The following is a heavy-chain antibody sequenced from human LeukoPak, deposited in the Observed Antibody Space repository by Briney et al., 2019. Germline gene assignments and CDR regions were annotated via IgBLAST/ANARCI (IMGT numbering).Heavy chain of an antibody. Sequence: GGSLRLSCAASGFTFSSYGMHWVRKAPGKGLEWVAVISYDGSNKYYADSVKGRFTISRDNSKNTLYLQMNSLRAEDTALYYCAKDAFGESYYGMDVWGQGTTVTVSS. J-gene: IGHJ6*02. CDR3: AKDAFGESYYGMDV. CDR2: ISYDGSNK. D-gene: IGHD3-10*01. CDR1: GFTFSSYG. V-gene: IGHV3-30*18.